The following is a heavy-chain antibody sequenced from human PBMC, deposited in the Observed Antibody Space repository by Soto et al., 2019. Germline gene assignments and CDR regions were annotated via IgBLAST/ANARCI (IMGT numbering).Heavy chain of an antibody. CDR1: GGSISSGDYY. J-gene: IGHJ6*02. CDR2: IYYSGST. Sequence: SETLSLTCTVSGGSISSGDYYWIWIRQPPGKGLEWIGYIYYSGSTYYNPSLKSRVTISVDTSKNQFSVKLSSVTAADTAVYYCAREPLRVYGMDVWGQGTTVT. CDR3: AREPLRVYGMDV. V-gene: IGHV4-30-4*01.